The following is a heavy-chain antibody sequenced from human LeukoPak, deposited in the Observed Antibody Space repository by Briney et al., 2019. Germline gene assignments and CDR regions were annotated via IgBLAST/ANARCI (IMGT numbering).Heavy chain of an antibody. D-gene: IGHD6-19*01. CDR2: ISYDGSNK. J-gene: IGHJ4*02. CDR3: AKDLAGHFDY. V-gene: IGHV3-30*18. Sequence: GGSLRLSCAASGFTFSSYGMHWVRQAPGKGLEWVAVISYDGSNKYYADSVKGRFTISRDNSKNTLCLQMNSLRAEDTAVYYCAKDLAGHFDYWGQGTLVTVSS. CDR1: GFTFSSYG.